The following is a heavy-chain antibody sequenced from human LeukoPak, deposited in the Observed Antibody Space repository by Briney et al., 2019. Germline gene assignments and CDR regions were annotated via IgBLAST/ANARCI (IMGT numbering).Heavy chain of an antibody. CDR1: GFAFSDFY. Sequence: GGPLRLSCAASGFAFSDFYMFRIRQAPGKGQEWISYISNSGSTLYYADSVKGRFTISRDNDKNLLYLQMNSLRADDTAVYYCARDALGSYDYWGQGTLVTVSS. D-gene: IGHD3-10*01. CDR3: ARDALGSYDY. CDR2: ISNSGSTL. V-gene: IGHV3-11*01. J-gene: IGHJ4*02.